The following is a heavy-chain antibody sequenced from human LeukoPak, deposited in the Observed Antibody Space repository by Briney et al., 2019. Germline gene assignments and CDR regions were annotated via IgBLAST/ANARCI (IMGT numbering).Heavy chain of an antibody. V-gene: IGHV3-23*01. CDR3: ARLQTSTVATYYFDY. J-gene: IGHJ4*02. Sequence: GGSLRLSCAASGFTFSSYGMSWVRQAPGKGLEWVSAISGSGGSTYYADSVKGRFTISRDNSKNTLYLQMNSLRAEDTAVYYCARLQTSTVATYYFDYWGQGTLVTVSS. D-gene: IGHD4-23*01. CDR2: ISGSGGST. CDR1: GFTFSSYG.